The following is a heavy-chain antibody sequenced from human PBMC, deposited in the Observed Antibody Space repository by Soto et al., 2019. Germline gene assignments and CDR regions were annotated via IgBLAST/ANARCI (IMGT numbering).Heavy chain of an antibody. CDR3: ARGMGAENTFYYYFGMDV. CDR1: GGSFSAYH. J-gene: IGHJ6*02. V-gene: IGHV4-34*01. CDR2: INHSGSA. Sequence: SETLSLTCAVYGGSFSAYHWSWIRQPPGKGLEWIGEINHSGSAKYNPSLKSRVTISVDTSKNQFSLKLSSVTAADTAVYYCARGMGAENTFYYYFGMDVWGQGTTVTVSS. D-gene: IGHD3-16*01.